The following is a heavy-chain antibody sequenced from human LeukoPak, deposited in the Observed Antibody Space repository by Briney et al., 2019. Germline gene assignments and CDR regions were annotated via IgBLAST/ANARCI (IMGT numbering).Heavy chain of an antibody. V-gene: IGHV3-33*01. Sequence: GSLRLSCAASGFTFSSYGMHWVRQAPGKGLEWVAVIWYDGSNKYYADSVKGRFTISRDNSKNTLYLQMNSLRAEDTAVYYCARAVAGTHSFDYWGQGTLVTVSS. CDR2: IWYDGSNK. CDR3: ARAVAGTHSFDY. CDR1: GFTFSSYG. J-gene: IGHJ4*02. D-gene: IGHD6-19*01.